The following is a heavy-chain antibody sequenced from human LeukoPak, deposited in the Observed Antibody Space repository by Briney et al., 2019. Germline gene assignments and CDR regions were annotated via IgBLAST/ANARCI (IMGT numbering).Heavy chain of an antibody. Sequence: SDTLSLTCTVSGGSISSSSYYWGWIRQPPGKGLEWIGSIYYSGSTYYNPSLKSRVTISVDTSKNQFSLKLSSVTAADTSVYYCARTLAAAGGGAFDYWGQGTPVTVSS. J-gene: IGHJ4*02. CDR2: IYYSGST. D-gene: IGHD6-13*01. CDR3: ARTLAAAGGGAFDY. V-gene: IGHV4-39*01. CDR1: GGSISSSSYY.